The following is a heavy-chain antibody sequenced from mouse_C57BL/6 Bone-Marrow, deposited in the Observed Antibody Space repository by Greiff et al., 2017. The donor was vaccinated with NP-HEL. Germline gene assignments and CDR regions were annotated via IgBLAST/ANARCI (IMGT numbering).Heavy chain of an antibody. CDR3: ARIYYDYDGGYYFDY. V-gene: IGHV2-9-1*01. CDR1: GFSLTSYA. CDR2: IWTGGGT. Sequence: VQGVESGPGLVAPSQSLSITCTVSGFSLTSYAISWVRQPPGKGLEWLGVIWTGGGTNYNSALKSRLSISKDNSKSQVFLKMNSLQTDDTARYYCARIYYDYDGGYYFDYWGQGTTLTVSS. J-gene: IGHJ2*01. D-gene: IGHD2-4*01.